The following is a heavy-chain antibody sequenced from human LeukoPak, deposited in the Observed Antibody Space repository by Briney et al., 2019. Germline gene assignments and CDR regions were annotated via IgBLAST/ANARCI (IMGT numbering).Heavy chain of an antibody. CDR2: ISIGGDTT. CDR3: AKDGAYYYDSSDIFDY. J-gene: IGHJ4*02. V-gene: IGHV3-23*01. D-gene: IGHD3-22*01. CDR1: GFTFSSHG. Sequence: GGSLRLSCAASGFTFSSHGMCWVRQAPGRGLEWVSSISIGGDTTYSDSVKGRFTISRDNSKNTLYLQLDSLRAEDTAVYYCAKDGAYYYDSSDIFDYWGQGTLVTVSS.